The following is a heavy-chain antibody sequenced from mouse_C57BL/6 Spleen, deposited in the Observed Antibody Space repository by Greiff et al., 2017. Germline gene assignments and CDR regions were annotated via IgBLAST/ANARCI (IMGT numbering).Heavy chain of an antibody. V-gene: IGHV1-26*01. D-gene: IGHD2-2*01. J-gene: IGHJ3*01. CDR1: GYTFTDYY. CDR3: ARETIYYGYDEEVWFAY. CDR2: INPNNGGT. Sequence: VQLQQSGPELVKPGASVKISCKASGYTFTDYYMNWVKQSHGKSLEWIGDINPNNGGTSYNQKFKGKATLTVDKSSSTAYMELRSLTSEDSAVYYCARETIYYGYDEEVWFAYWGQGTLVTVSA.